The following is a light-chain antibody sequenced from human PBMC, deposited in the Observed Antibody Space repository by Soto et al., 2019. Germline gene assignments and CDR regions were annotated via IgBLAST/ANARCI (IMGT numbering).Light chain of an antibody. CDR1: QTISSW. CDR2: KAS. Sequence: DIQMTQSPSSLSGSVGDRVTITCRASQTISSWLAWYQQKPGKAPKLLIYKASTLKSWVPSRFRGSGSGTEFTLTISSLQPDDFATYYCQHYNSYSEAFGQGTKV. V-gene: IGKV1-5*03. J-gene: IGKJ1*01. CDR3: QHYNSYSEA.